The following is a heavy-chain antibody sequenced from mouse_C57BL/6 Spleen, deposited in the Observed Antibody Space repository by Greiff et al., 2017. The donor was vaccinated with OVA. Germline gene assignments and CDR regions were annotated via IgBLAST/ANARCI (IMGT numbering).Heavy chain of an antibody. D-gene: IGHD2-4*01. CDR3: ARQNDSPYFDV. J-gene: IGHJ1*03. CDR1: GFTFSSYG. CDR2: ISSGGSYT. Sequence: EVQRVESGGDLVKPGGSLKLSCAASGFTFSSYGMSWVRQTPDKRLEWVATISSGGSYTYYPDSVKGRFTISRDNAKNTLYLQMSSLKSEDTAMYYCARQNDSPYFDVWGTGTTVTVSS. V-gene: IGHV5-6*01.